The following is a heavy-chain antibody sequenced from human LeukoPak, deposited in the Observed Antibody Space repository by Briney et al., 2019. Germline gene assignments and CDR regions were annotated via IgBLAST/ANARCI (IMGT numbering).Heavy chain of an antibody. V-gene: IGHV3-15*01. J-gene: IGHJ3*02. Sequence: GGSLRLSCAASGFTFINAWMNWVRQAPGKGLEWVGRIKSRTDGGTTDYGAPVKGRFTISRDDSKNTLHLQMNSLRAEDTAVYYCAKDNYYGSGSYLYDAFDIWGQGTMVTVSS. D-gene: IGHD3-10*01. CDR3: AKDNYYGSGSYLYDAFDI. CDR1: GFTFINAW. CDR2: IKSRTDGGTT.